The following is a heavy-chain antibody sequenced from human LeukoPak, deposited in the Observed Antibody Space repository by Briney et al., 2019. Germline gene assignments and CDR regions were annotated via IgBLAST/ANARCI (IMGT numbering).Heavy chain of an antibody. Sequence: ASLKASCKAAGYTLTGYYMHWVRQAPGQGLEWMGWINPNSGGTNYAQKFQGRVTMTRDTSISTAYMELSRLRSDDTAAYYCARGAGGYSYGAFDYWGQGTLVTVSS. D-gene: IGHD5-18*01. J-gene: IGHJ4*02. CDR3: ARGAGGYSYGAFDY. CDR2: INPNSGGT. V-gene: IGHV1-2*02. CDR1: GYTLTGYY.